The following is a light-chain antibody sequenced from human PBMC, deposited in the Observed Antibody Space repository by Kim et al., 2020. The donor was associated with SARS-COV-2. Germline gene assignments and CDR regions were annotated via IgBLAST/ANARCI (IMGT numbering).Light chain of an antibody. CDR2: GAS. Sequence: EIVMTQSSATLSVSPGERATLSCRASQSVSSNLAWYQQKPGQAPRLLIYGASTRATGIPSRFSGSGSGTEFTLTISSLQSEDFAVYYCQQYSHWPLTFGGGTKVDIK. CDR1: QSVSSN. CDR3: QQYSHWPLT. V-gene: IGKV3-15*01. J-gene: IGKJ4*01.